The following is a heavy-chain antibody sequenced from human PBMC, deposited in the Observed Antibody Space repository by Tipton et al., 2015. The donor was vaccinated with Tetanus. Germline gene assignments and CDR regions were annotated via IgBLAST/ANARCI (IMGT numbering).Heavy chain of an antibody. D-gene: IGHD2-15*01. Sequence: GSLRLSCAASGFTFSSHWMSWVRQASGKGLEWVANIRHDGGETFYMDSLKGRFTISRDNARDSLFLEMNSLRVEDTAVYYCARGCTSCAVWYGFDRWGQRTLVTVSS. CDR2: IRHDGGET. J-gene: IGHJ4*02. CDR1: GFTFSSHW. CDR3: ARGCTSCAVWYGFDR. V-gene: IGHV3-7*04.